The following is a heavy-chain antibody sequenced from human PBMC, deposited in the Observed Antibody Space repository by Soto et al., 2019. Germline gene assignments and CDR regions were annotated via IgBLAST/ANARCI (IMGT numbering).Heavy chain of an antibody. Sequence: SETLSLTCTVSSASFSKYYWSWIRQPPGKGLEWIGYIYFNGNTNYNPSLKRRVTISIDTSKKQISLNLTSVTDADTAVDYCARVKFGEVVVQRWGKGPRVTVS. V-gene: IGHV4-59*01. CDR3: ARVKFGEVVVQR. J-gene: IGHJ4*02. D-gene: IGHD3-16*01. CDR1: SASFSKYY. CDR2: IYFNGNT.